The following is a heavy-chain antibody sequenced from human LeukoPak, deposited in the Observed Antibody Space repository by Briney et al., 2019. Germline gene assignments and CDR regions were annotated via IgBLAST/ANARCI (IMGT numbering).Heavy chain of an antibody. D-gene: IGHD3-9*01. V-gene: IGHV3-9*01. J-gene: IGHJ4*02. Sequence: PGRSLRLSCAASGFTFDDYAMHWVRQAPGKGLEWVSGISWNSGSIGYADSVKGRFTISRDNAKSSLYLQMNALRYEDTAIYYCARDHDWAFDLWGQGTLVTVS. CDR1: GFTFDDYA. CDR2: ISWNSGSI. CDR3: ARDHDWAFDL.